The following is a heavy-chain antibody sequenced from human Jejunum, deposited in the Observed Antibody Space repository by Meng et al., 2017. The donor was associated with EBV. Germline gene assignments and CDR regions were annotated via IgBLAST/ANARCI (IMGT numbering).Heavy chain of an antibody. J-gene: IGHJ4*02. CDR1: GFTFSTYW. V-gene: IGHV3-74*01. Sequence: EVQRVESGGALVPPGGSLRLSCAASGFTFSTYWMHWVRQAPGKGLVWISRINENGRTTTYADSVKGRFTISRDNTKNTLFLQMNNLRAEDTAVYFCSRDLAGPYDDWGQGTLVTVSS. CDR2: INENGRTT. CDR3: SRDLAGPYDD.